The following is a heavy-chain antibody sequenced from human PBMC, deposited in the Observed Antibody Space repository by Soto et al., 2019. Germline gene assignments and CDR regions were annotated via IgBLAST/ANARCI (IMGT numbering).Heavy chain of an antibody. D-gene: IGHD6-6*01. V-gene: IGHV4-59*08. CDR3: ARLSVAARPNYYYMDV. Sequence: SETLSLTCTVSGGSISSYYWSWIRQPPGKGLEWIGYIYYSGSTNYNPSLKSRVTISVDTSKNQFSLKLSSVTAADTAVYYCARLSVAARPNYYYMDVWGKGTTVTVSS. CDR1: GGSISSYY. J-gene: IGHJ6*03. CDR2: IYYSGST.